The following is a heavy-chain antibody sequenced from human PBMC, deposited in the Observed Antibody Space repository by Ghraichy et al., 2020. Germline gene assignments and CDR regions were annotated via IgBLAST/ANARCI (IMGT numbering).Heavy chain of an antibody. CDR1: GGSISSSSYY. V-gene: IGHV4-39*01. CDR2: IYYSGST. J-gene: IGHJ5*02. CDR3: ARHLDSSGYYSP. Sequence: SETLSLTCTVSGGSISSSSYYWGWIRQPPGKGLEWIGSIYYSGSTYYNPSLKSRVTISVDTSKNQFSLKLSSVTAADTAVYYCARHLDSSGYYSPWGQGTLVTVSS. D-gene: IGHD3-22*01.